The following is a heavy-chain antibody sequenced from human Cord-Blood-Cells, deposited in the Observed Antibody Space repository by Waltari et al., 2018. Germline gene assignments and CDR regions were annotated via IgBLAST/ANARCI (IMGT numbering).Heavy chain of an antibody. Sequence: QVQLQQWGAGLLKPSETLSLTCAVYGGSFSGYYWSWIRQPPGKGLEWIGEINHSGSTNYNPSLKSRVTISVDTSKNQFSLKLSSVTAADTAVYYCARHGQTLGISHKYYFDYWGQGTLVTVSS. CDR3: ARHGQTLGISHKYYFDY. D-gene: IGHD7-27*01. J-gene: IGHJ4*02. CDR2: INHSGST. CDR1: GGSFSGYY. V-gene: IGHV4-34*01.